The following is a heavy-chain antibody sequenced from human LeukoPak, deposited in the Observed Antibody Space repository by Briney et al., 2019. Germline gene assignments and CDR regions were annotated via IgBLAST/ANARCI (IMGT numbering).Heavy chain of an antibody. J-gene: IGHJ4*02. D-gene: IGHD1-26*01. CDR3: ATRRKKVGATSYYFDY. CDR2: ISGSGGST. Sequence: PGGSLRLSCAASGFTFSSYAMSWVRQAPGKGLEWVSAISGSGGSTYYADSVKGRFTISRDNSKNTLYLQMNSLRAEDTAVYYCATRRKKVGATSYYFDYWGQGTLVTVSS. CDR1: GFTFSSYA. V-gene: IGHV3-23*01.